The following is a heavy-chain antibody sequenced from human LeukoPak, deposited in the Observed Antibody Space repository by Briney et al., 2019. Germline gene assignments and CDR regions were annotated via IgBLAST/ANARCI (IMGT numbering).Heavy chain of an antibody. J-gene: IGHJ6*03. D-gene: IGHD2-2*01. CDR3: ARDRGPEYCSSTSCYWNYYYMDV. V-gene: IGHV4-61*02. CDR2: IYTSGST. CDR1: GGSTSSGSYY. Sequence: SETLSLTCTVSGGSTSSGSYYWSWIRRPAGKGLEWIGRIYTSGSTNYNPSLKSRVTISVDTSKNQFSLKLSSVTAADTAVYYCARDRGPEYCSSTSCYWNYYYMDVWGKGTTVTVSS.